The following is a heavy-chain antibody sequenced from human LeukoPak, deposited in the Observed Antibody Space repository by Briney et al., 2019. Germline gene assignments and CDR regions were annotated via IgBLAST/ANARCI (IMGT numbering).Heavy chain of an antibody. CDR2: ISAYNGNT. CDR1: GYTFTSYG. D-gene: IGHD3-3*01. Sequence: ASVKVSCKASGYTFTSYGISWVRPAPGQGLEWMGWISAYNGNTNYAQKLQGSVTMTTDTSTSTAYMELRSLRSDDTAVYYCARAERITIFGVVIRTDAFDIWGQGTMVTVSS. J-gene: IGHJ3*02. V-gene: IGHV1-18*01. CDR3: ARAERITIFGVVIRTDAFDI.